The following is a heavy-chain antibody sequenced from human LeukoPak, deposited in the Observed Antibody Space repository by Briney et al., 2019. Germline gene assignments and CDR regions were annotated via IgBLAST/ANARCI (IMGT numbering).Heavy chain of an antibody. D-gene: IGHD3-16*02. CDR2: VYLGGST. J-gene: IGHJ4*02. CDR3: ARDRCDDAACYPFDR. V-gene: IGHV4-4*07. CDR1: GASFNYYY. Sequence: PSETLSLTCNVSGASFNYYYWSWIRQPAGKGLEWIGRVYLGGSTNYNPSLKSRVMMSLDKANNQFSLRLSSVTAADTAIYYCARDRCDDAACYPFDRWGQGTLVTVSS.